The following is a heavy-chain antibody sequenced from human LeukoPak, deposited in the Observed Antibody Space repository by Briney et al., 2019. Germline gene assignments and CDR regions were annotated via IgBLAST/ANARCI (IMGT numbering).Heavy chain of an antibody. V-gene: IGHV4-34*01. J-gene: IGHJ6*02. CDR3: ARRQYHDFWSGYYNPYYYGMDV. D-gene: IGHD3-3*01. Sequence: SETLSLTCAVYGGSFSGYYWSWIRQPPGKGLGWIGEINHSGSTNYNPSLKSRVTISVDTSKNQFSLKLSSVTAADTAVYYCARRQYHDFWSGYYNPYYYGMDVWGQGTTVTVSS. CDR2: INHSGST. CDR1: GGSFSGYY.